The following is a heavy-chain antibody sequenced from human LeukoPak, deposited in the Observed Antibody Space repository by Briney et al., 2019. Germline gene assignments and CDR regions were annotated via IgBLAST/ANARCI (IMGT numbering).Heavy chain of an antibody. CDR3: ARDQPWLRGIAVAGTEMGDY. V-gene: IGHV3-23*01. CDR1: GFTFSSYA. Sequence: HTGGSLRLSCAASGFTFSSYAISWVRQAPGKGLEWVSAISGSGGSTYYADSVKGRFTISRDNSKNTLYLQMNSLRAEDTAVYYCARDQPWLRGIAVAGTEMGDYWGQGTLVTVSS. D-gene: IGHD6-19*01. CDR2: ISGSGGST. J-gene: IGHJ4*02.